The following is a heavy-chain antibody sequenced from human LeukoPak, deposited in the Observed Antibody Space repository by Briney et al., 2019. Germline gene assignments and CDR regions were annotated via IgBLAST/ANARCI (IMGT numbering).Heavy chain of an antibody. CDR1: GFTFNSYS. V-gene: IGHV3-48*01. Sequence: GGSLRLSCEASGFTFNSYSMNWARQAPGKGLEWLSYISRTSDNIYYADSVKGRFTISRDNAKNSVYLQMNSLRAEDTAVYYCARSSGYPYLDYWGQGTLVTVSS. J-gene: IGHJ4*02. D-gene: IGHD3-22*01. CDR2: ISRTSDNI. CDR3: ARSSGYPYLDY.